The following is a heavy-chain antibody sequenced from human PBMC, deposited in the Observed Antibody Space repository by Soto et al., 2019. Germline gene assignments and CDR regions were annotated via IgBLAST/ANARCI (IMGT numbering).Heavy chain of an antibody. J-gene: IGHJ4*02. V-gene: IGHV3-7*04. CDR2: IDRDGRDK. CDR1: GFTFNSHW. Sequence: EMQLVESGGGLVQPGGSLRLACLASGFTFNSHWMGWVRQSPGKGLEWVANIDRDGRDKYYVDSVKGRFTLSRDNAKNSVFLQMNSLRVEDTAMYYCARHGYFPFDYWGLGTLVTVSS. D-gene: IGHD4-17*01. CDR3: ARHGYFPFDY.